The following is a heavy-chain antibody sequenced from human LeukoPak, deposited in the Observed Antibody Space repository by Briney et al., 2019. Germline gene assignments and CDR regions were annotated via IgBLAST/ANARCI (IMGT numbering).Heavy chain of an antibody. CDR1: GFTFSSYG. CDR3: ARTVDRPNYYYYSMDV. D-gene: IGHD3-9*01. Sequence: PGRSLRLSCAASGFTFSSYGMHWVRQAPGKGLEWVALIWYDGSNKYYADSVKGRFTISRDNSKNTLFLQMNSLRAEDTAVYFCARTVDRPNYYYYSMDVWGQGTTVTVSS. CDR2: IWYDGSNK. V-gene: IGHV3-33*08. J-gene: IGHJ6*02.